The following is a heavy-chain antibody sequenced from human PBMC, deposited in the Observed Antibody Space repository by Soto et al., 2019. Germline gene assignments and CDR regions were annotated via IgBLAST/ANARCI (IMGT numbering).Heavy chain of an antibody. CDR3: AKDRLRGGFLTTATTNGMDV. CDR1: GFTFSSYG. V-gene: IGHV3-30*18. J-gene: IGHJ6*02. D-gene: IGHD1-26*01. Sequence: QLVESGGDVVQPGRSLRLSCAASGFTFSSYGMHWVRQAPGKGLEWVALISYDGSNKYYADSVKGRFTISRDNSKNTLYLQMNSLRAGDTAVYYCAKDRLRGGFLTTATTNGMDVWGQGTTVTVSS. CDR2: ISYDGSNK.